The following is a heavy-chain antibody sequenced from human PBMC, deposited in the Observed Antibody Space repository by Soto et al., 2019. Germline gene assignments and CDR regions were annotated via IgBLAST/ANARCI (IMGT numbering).Heavy chain of an antibody. D-gene: IGHD3-22*01. J-gene: IGHJ3*02. CDR3: AKQSYYYDSNGSWRGHDAFDI. V-gene: IGHV3-30*18. CDR1: GFTFSGYG. CDR2: ILYDGSHD. Sequence: GGSLRLSCAASGFTFSGYGMHWVRQAPGKGLEWVAAILYDGSHDFYADSVKGRFTISRDNSKNTLYLQMNTLRAEDTAVYYCAKQSYYYDSNGSWRGHDAFDIWGQGTTVTVSS.